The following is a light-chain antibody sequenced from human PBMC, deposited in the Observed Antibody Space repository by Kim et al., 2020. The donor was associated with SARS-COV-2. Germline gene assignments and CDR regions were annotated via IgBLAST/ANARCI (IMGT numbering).Light chain of an antibody. CDR2: GAS. Sequence: SPGEGATLSCRASQSVVNNYLAWYQQKPGQAPRLLMYGASSWASGIPDRFSGRGSGTDFTLTISRLEPEDFAVYYCQQYGSSPRTFGQGTWVDIK. CDR3: QQYGSSPRT. V-gene: IGKV3-20*01. CDR1: QSVVNNY. J-gene: IGKJ1*01.